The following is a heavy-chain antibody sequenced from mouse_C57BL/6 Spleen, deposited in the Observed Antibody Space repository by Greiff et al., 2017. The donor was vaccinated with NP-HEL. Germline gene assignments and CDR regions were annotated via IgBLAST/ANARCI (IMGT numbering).Heavy chain of an antibody. Sequence: QVQLQQSGPELVKPGASVKISCKASGYAFSSSWMNWVKQRPGKGLEWIGRIYPGDGDTNYNGKFKGKATLTADKSSSTAYMQLSSLTSEDSAVYFCARGGGTSAWCAYWGQGTLVTVSA. V-gene: IGHV1-82*01. CDR3: ARGGGTSAWCAY. J-gene: IGHJ3*01. CDR1: GYAFSSSW. D-gene: IGHD5-1*01. CDR2: IYPGDGDT.